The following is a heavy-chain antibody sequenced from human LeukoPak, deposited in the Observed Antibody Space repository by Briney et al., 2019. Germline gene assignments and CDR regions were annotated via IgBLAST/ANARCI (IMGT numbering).Heavy chain of an antibody. CDR3: ARDEANRGRPAYYYDSSGCLDY. Sequence: GGSLRLSCAASGFTFSSYAMSWVRQAPGKGLEWVSAISGSGGSTYYADSVKGRFTISRDNSKNTLYLQMNSLRAEDTAVYYCARDEANRGRPAYYYDSSGCLDYWGQGTLVTVSS. V-gene: IGHV3-23*01. CDR2: ISGSGGST. J-gene: IGHJ4*02. D-gene: IGHD3-22*01. CDR1: GFTFSSYA.